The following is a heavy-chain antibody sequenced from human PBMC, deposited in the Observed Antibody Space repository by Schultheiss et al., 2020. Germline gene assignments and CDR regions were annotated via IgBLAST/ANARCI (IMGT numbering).Heavy chain of an antibody. CDR3: AREGDTAMVTAPFDY. V-gene: IGHV3-33*01. J-gene: IGHJ4*02. CDR1: GFTFTNYG. D-gene: IGHD5-18*01. CDR2: VWYDGSNK. Sequence: GESLKISCAASGFTFTNYGMHWVRQAPGKGLDWVAVVWYDGSNKYYADSVKGRFTISRDNSKNTLYLQMNSLRAEDTAVYYCAREGDTAMVTAPFDYWGQGTLVNVSS.